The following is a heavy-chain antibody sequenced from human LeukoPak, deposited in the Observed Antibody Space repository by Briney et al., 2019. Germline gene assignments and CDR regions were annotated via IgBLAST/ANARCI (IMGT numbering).Heavy chain of an antibody. V-gene: IGHV3-7*03. CDR2: IKQDGSEK. D-gene: IGHD6-19*01. Sequence: GSLRLSCVASGFTFSTYRMSWVRQAPGKGLEWVANIKQDGSEKHYVDSVKGRFTISRDNSKNTLYLQMNSLRAEDAAVYYCARRSGIAVAGAFDYWGQGTLVTVSS. CDR3: ARRSGIAVAGAFDY. J-gene: IGHJ4*02. CDR1: GFTFSTYR.